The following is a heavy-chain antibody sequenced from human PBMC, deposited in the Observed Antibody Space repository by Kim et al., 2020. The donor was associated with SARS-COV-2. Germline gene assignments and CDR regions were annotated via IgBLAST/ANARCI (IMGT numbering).Heavy chain of an antibody. CDR3: TRLWGAFDY. Sequence: GKTDYAAPVKGRFTISRDDSKNTLYLQMNSLKTEDTAVYYCTRLWGAFDYWGQGTLVTVSS. V-gene: IGHV3-15*01. J-gene: IGHJ4*02. D-gene: IGHD1-26*01. CDR2: GKT.